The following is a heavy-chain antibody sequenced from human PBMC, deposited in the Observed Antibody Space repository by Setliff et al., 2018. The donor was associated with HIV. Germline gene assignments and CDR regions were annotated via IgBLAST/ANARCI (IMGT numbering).Heavy chain of an antibody. CDR2: IYINGIT. J-gene: IGHJ4*02. CDR1: SDSLSSHY. CDR3: ARVKRGLEWLPYGYFDY. D-gene: IGHD3-3*01. Sequence: KASETLSLTCTVSSDSLSSHYWSWIRQPPGKGLEWVGHIYINGITNYSPSLESRVTISVDTTKKQFSLKLSSVTAADTAVYFCARVKRGLEWLPYGYFDYWGQGTLVTVSS. V-gene: IGHV4-4*08.